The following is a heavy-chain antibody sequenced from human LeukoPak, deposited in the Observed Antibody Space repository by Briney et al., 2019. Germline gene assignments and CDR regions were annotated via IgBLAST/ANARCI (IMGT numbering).Heavy chain of an antibody. CDR2: VDPEDGET. D-gene: IGHD6-6*01. CDR3: ATGSIAARPPFDY. CDR1: GYTFTDYY. J-gene: IGHJ4*02. Sequence: PGASVKVSCKASGYTFTDYYMHWVQQAPGKGLEWMGRVDPEDGETIYAEKFQGRVTITADTSTDTAYMELSSLRSEDTAVYYCATGSIAARPPFDYWGQGTLVTVSS. V-gene: IGHV1-69-2*01.